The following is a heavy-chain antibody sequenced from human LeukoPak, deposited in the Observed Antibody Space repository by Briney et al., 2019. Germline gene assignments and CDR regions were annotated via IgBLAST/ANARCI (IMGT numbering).Heavy chain of an antibody. V-gene: IGHV1-2*02. CDR3: ARRGHGSGSLGAFDI. CDR1: GYTFTDYY. Sequence: ASVKVSCKASGYTFTDYYMHWVRQAPGQGLEWMGWINPKSGGTNYAQKFQGRVTMTRDTSISTAYMELSRLRSDDTAVYYCARRGHGSGSLGAFDIWGQGTMVTVSS. D-gene: IGHD3-10*01. CDR2: INPKSGGT. J-gene: IGHJ3*02.